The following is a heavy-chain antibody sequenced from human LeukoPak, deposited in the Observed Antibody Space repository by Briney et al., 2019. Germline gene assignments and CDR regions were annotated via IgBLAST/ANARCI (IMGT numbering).Heavy chain of an antibody. CDR1: GFTFSSYA. CDR2: ISGSGGST. CDR3: AKDPPAPRGSGSYRPYYFDY. V-gene: IGHV3-23*01. J-gene: IGHJ4*02. Sequence: GGSLRLSCAASGFTFSSYAKSWVRQAPGKGLEWVSAISGSGGSTYYADSVKGRFTISRDNSKNTLYLQMNSLRAEDTAVYYCAKDPPAPRGSGSYRPYYFDYWGQGTLVTVSS. D-gene: IGHD3-10*01.